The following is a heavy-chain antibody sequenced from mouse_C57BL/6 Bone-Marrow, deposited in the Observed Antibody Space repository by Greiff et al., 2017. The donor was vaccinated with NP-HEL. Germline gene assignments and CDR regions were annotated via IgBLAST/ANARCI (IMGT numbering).Heavy chain of an antibody. J-gene: IGHJ4*01. Sequence: QVQLQQSGAELVKPGASVKLSCKASGYTFTEYTIHWVKQRSGQGLEWIGWFYPGSGSIKYNEKFKDKATLTADKACSTVYMELSRLTSEDSAGYVCARQDITTVVATRGAMDYWGQGTSVTVSS. D-gene: IGHD1-1*01. CDR1: GYTFTEYT. CDR3: ARQDITTVVATRGAMDY. CDR2: FYPGSGSI. V-gene: IGHV1-62-2*01.